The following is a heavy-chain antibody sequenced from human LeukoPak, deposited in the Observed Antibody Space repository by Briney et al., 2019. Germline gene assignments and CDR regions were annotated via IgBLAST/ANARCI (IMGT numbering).Heavy chain of an antibody. CDR2: IYPGDSDT. CDR3: ARVSGGSIAAAGTGDHDAFDI. CDR1: GYSFTSYW. J-gene: IGHJ3*02. V-gene: IGHV5-51*01. D-gene: IGHD6-13*01. Sequence: GGSLKISCKGSGYSFTSYWIGWVRQMPGKGLEWMGIIYPGDSDTRYSPSFQGQVTISADKSISTAYLQWSSLKASDTAMYYCARVSGGSIAAAGTGDHDAFDIWGQGTMVTVSS.